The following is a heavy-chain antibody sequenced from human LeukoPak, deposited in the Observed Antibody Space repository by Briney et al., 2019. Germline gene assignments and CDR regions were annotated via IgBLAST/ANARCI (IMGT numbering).Heavy chain of an antibody. V-gene: IGHV1-8*01. D-gene: IGHD6-13*01. J-gene: IGHJ4*02. CDR1: GYTFTSYD. Sequence: GASVKVSCKASGYTFTSYDINWVRQATGQGLEWMGWMNPNSGNTGYAQKFQGRVTMTRNTSISTAYMELSRLRSDDTAVYYCARDPRQQLPSSGYFDYWGQGTLVTVSS. CDR3: ARDPRQQLPSSGYFDY. CDR2: MNPNSGNT.